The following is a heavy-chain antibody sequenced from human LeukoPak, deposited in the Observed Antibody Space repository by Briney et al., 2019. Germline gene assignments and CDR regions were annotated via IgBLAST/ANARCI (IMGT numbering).Heavy chain of an antibody. V-gene: IGHV3-23*01. Sequence: GGSLRLSCAASGFTFSSYAMSWVRQAPGKGLEWVSAISGSGGSTYYADSVKGRFTISRDNSKNTLYLQMNSLRAEDTAVYYCAKYITIFGVVIATYDAFDIWGQGTMVTVSS. CDR2: ISGSGGST. D-gene: IGHD3-3*01. CDR3: AKYITIFGVVIATYDAFDI. CDR1: GFTFSSYA. J-gene: IGHJ3*02.